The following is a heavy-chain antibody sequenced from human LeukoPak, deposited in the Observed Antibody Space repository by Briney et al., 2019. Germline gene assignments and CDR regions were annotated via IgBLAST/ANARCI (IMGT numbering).Heavy chain of an antibody. CDR1: GGSISSYY. CDR2: IYYSGST. V-gene: IGHV4-59*01. Sequence: SETLSLTCTVSGGSISSYYWSWIRQPPGKGLEWIGYIYYSGSTNYNPSLKSRVTISVDTSKNQFSLKLSSVTAADTAVYYCARSTRGTYSTPFDYWGQGTLVTVSS. D-gene: IGHD3-10*01. CDR3: ARSTRGTYSTPFDY. J-gene: IGHJ4*02.